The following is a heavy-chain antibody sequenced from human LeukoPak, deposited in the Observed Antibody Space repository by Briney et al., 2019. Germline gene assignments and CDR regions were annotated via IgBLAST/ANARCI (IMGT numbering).Heavy chain of an antibody. Sequence: GGSLRLSCAASEFTFSSYAMSWVRQAPGKGLEWVSAISGSGGSTYYADSVKGRFTISRDNSKNTLYLQMNSLRAEDTAVYYCARARLGYSYGSWGQGTLVTVSS. CDR1: EFTFSSYA. D-gene: IGHD5-18*01. V-gene: IGHV3-23*01. CDR3: ARARLGYSYGS. J-gene: IGHJ5*02. CDR2: ISGSGGST.